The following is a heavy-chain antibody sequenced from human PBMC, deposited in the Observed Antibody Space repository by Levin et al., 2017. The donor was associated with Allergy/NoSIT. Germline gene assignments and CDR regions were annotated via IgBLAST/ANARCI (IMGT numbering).Heavy chain of an antibody. Sequence: SETLSLTCGVYGGSFSGYWSWIRQPPGKGLAWIGEISHSGITNYNPSLESRVTMSVDTSKNQFSLKLSSVTAADTAIYYCARVPMGFKNSFDHWGQGTLVTVSS. V-gene: IGHV4-34*01. CDR1: GGSFSGY. J-gene: IGHJ5*02. D-gene: IGHD1-26*01. CDR3: ARVPMGFKNSFDH. CDR2: ISHSGIT.